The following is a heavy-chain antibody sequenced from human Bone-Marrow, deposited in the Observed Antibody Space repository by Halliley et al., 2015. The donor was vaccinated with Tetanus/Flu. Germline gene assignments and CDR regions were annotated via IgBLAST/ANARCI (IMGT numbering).Heavy chain of an antibody. CDR3: ATRDA. CDR1: GNTFTNYG. Sequence: QVQLVQSGVEVKKPGASVKVSCKASGNTFTNYGVIWVRQAPGQGLDWMGWIRANNGDTHYTQSLQGRATMTTDTSTNTAYMELRSLRFDDTAVYYCATRDAWGQGTLVTVSS. V-gene: IGHV1-18*01. J-gene: IGHJ5*02. CDR2: IRANNGDT.